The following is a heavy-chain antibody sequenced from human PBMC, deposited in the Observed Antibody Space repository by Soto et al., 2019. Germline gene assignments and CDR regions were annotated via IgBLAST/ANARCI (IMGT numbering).Heavy chain of an antibody. V-gene: IGHV1-18*01. J-gene: IGHJ1*01. CDR2: ISAHNGNT. D-gene: IGHD3-10*01. CDR3: ARGRYGGY. CDR1: GYIFTTYG. Sequence: QVHLVQSGAEVKKPGASVKVSCKGSGYIFTTYGITWVRQAPGQGLEWMGWISAHNGNTNYAQKLQGRVTVTRDTSTSTAHMDLRRLRADDTALYYCARGRYGGYWGQGALVTGSS.